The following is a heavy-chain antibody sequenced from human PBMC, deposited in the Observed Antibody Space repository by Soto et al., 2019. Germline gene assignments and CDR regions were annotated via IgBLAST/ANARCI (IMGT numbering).Heavy chain of an antibody. V-gene: IGHV1-69*13. Sequence: ASVKVSCKASGGTFSSYAISWVRQAPGQGLEWMGGIIPIFGTANYAQKFQGRVTITADESTSTAYMELSSLRSEDTAVYYCARDGLGSTIFGVVSQFDPWGPG. CDR1: GGTFSSYA. J-gene: IGHJ5*02. CDR2: IIPIFGTA. CDR3: ARDGLGSTIFGVVSQFDP. D-gene: IGHD3-3*01.